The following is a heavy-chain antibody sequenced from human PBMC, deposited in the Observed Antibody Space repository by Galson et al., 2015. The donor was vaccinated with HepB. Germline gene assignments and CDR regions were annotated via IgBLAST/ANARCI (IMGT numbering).Heavy chain of an antibody. Sequence: SVKVSCKTSGYTFTSYGFSWVRQAPGQGLEWMGWISAYNGNTNYAQKLQGRVTMTTDTSTSTAYMELRSLRSDDTAVYYCARAWSGRYGSSWPLFWGYYYGMDVWGQGTTVTVSS. D-gene: IGHD6-13*01. CDR3: ARAWSGRYGSSWPLFWGYYYGMDV. V-gene: IGHV1-18*01. J-gene: IGHJ6*02. CDR2: ISAYNGNT. CDR1: GYTFTSYG.